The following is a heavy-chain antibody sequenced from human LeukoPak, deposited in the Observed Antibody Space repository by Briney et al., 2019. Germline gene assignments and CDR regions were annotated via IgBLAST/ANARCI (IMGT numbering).Heavy chain of an antibody. CDR3: ARDRGYDSSGYYSVGY. CDR2: IIPIFGTA. Sequence: ASVKVSCKASGGTFSSYAISWVRQAPGQGLEWMGGIIPIFGTANYAQKFQGRVTITADESTSTAYMELSSLRSEDTAVYYCARDRGYDSSGYYSVGYWGQGTLVTVSS. J-gene: IGHJ4*02. V-gene: IGHV1-69*13. CDR1: GGTFSSYA. D-gene: IGHD3-22*01.